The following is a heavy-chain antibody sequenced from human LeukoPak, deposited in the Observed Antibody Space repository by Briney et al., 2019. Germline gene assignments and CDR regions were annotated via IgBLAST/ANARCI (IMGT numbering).Heavy chain of an antibody. J-gene: IGHJ3*02. D-gene: IGHD6-6*01. Sequence: SVKVSCKASGDTFSRYSISWVRQAPGQGLEWVGGIIPIFGTANYPRKLQGRVTITTDESTSTAYMELSSLRSEDTAVYYCARDRLAARFAFDIWGQGTMVTVSS. V-gene: IGHV1-69*05. CDR1: GDTFSRYS. CDR3: ARDRLAARFAFDI. CDR2: IIPIFGTA.